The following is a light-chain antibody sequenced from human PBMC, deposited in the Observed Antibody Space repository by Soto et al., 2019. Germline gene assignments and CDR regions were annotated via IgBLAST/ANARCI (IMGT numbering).Light chain of an antibody. CDR2: GAF. CDR3: QQSYSAPQVT. Sequence: DIQMTQSPSSLSGSVGDRVTITGRTSQGISNFLNWYQQQPGKAPKLLIYGAFGLQSGVPSRFSGSGSGTDFTLTISSLQPEDFATYYCQQSYSAPQVTFGGGTKVDIK. J-gene: IGKJ4*01. V-gene: IGKV1-39*01. CDR1: QGISNF.